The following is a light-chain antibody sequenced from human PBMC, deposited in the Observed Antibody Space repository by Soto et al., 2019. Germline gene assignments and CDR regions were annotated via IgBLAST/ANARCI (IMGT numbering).Light chain of an antibody. CDR2: GAS. CDR3: QQYGSSPGT. J-gene: IGKJ1*01. CDR1: QSVSSSY. Sequence: EIVMTQSPATLSVSPGERATFSCRASQSVSSSYLAWYQQKPGQAPRLLIYGASSRATGIPDRFSGSGSGTDFTLTISRLEPEDFAVYYCQQYGSSPGTFGQGTKVDIK. V-gene: IGKV3-20*01.